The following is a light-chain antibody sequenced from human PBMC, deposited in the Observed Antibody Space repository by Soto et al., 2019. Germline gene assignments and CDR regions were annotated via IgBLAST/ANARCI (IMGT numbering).Light chain of an antibody. CDR2: EIT. V-gene: IGLV2-8*01. CDR1: SSDVGAFNF. CDR3: SSYAGSNSVV. J-gene: IGLJ2*01. Sequence: QSALTQPPSASGSPGQSVTISCTGTSSDVGAFNFVSWYQQHPGKAPKLMIYEITKRPSGVPDRFSASKSGNTASLTVSGLQAEDEADYYCSSYAGSNSVVFGGGTKVTVL.